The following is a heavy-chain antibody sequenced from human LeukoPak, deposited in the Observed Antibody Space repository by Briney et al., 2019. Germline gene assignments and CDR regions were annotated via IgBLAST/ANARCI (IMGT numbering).Heavy chain of an antibody. V-gene: IGHV1-69*04. J-gene: IGHJ4*02. CDR3: ARVGVGATVYFDY. CDR1: GGTFSSYA. Sequence: ASVKVSCKASGGTFSSYAISWVRQAPGRGLEWMGRIIPILGIANYAQKFQGRVTITADKSTSTAYMELSSLRSDDTAVYYCARVGVGATVYFDYWGQGTLVTVSS. D-gene: IGHD1-26*01. CDR2: IIPILGIA.